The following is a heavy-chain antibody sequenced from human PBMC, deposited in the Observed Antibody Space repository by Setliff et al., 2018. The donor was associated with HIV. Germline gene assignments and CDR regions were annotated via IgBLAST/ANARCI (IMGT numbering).Heavy chain of an antibody. V-gene: IGHV5-10-1*01. CDR3: ARTEGAAGGGYSQGSFDY. J-gene: IGHJ4*02. CDR2: IDPSDSHT. CDR1: GYSFTSYW. D-gene: IGHD5-18*01. Sequence: PGESLKISCKGSGYSFTSYWISWVRQMPGKGLEWMGRIDPSDSHTYYSPSYQGHVTISADKSISTAYLQWTSLKASDTAMYYCARTEGAAGGGYSQGSFDYWGQGTPVTVSS.